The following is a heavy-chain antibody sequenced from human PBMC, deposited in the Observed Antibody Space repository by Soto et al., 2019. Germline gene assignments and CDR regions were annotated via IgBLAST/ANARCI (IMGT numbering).Heavy chain of an antibody. V-gene: IGHV5-10-1*01. CDR2: IDPSDSYT. J-gene: IGHJ6*02. CDR1: GYSFTSYW. CDR3: ATASFPGAQFWSGSLTGYGMDV. Sequence: GESLKISCKGSGYSFTSYWISWVRQMPGKGLEWMGRIDPSDSYTNYSPSFQGHVTISADKSISTAYLQWSSLKASDTAMYYCATASFPGAQFWSGSLTGYGMDVWGQGTKVTVFS. D-gene: IGHD3-3*01.